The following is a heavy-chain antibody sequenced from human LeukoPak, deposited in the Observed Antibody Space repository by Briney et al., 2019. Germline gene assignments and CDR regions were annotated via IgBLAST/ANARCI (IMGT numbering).Heavy chain of an antibody. CDR3: ARRASYSGSYYKGWFDP. CDR1: GYTFTGYY. J-gene: IGHJ5*02. V-gene: IGHV1-2*02. CDR2: INPNSGGT. Sequence: GASVKVSCKASGYTFTGYYMHWVRQAPGQGLEWMGWINPNSGGTNYAQKFQGRVTMTRDTYISTAYMELSRLRSDDTAVYYCARRASYSGSYYKGWFDPWGQGTLVTVSS. D-gene: IGHD3-10*01.